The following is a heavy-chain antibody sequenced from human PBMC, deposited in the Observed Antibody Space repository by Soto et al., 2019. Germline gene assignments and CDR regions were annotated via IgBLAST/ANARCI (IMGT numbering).Heavy chain of an antibody. CDR2: ITGSGNTI. V-gene: IGHV3-48*03. CDR3: ARGGSYFDY. CDR1: GFTFSSYE. D-gene: IGHD1-26*01. Sequence: TGGSLRLSCAASGFTFSSYEMNWVRQAPGKGLEWVSYITGSGNTIYYADSVKGRFTITRDNAKNSMYLQMNSVRAEDTAVYYCARGGSYFDYWGQGTLVTVSS. J-gene: IGHJ4*02.